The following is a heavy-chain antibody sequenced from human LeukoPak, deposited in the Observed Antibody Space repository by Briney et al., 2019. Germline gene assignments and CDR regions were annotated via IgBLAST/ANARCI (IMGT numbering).Heavy chain of an antibody. J-gene: IGHJ4*02. CDR3: ARGRNDFVRPYYFAY. CDR2: INHSGST. Sequence: PSETLSLTCAVYGGSFSSYYWSWIRHPPPKGLERNGEINHSGSTNYNPSLKIRVTISVDTSNNQFSLKLSSVTAADTPVYYCARGRNDFVRPYYFAYWGQGTLVTVSS. V-gene: IGHV4-34*01. CDR1: GGSFSSYY. D-gene: IGHD2-21*02.